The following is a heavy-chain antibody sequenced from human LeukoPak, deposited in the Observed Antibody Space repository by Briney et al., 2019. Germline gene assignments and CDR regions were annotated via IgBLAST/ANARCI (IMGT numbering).Heavy chain of an antibody. CDR1: GFTLSRYS. CDR3: ARERITGTIDAFDI. V-gene: IGHV3-48*01. CDR2: ISSSSSTI. D-gene: IGHD1-20*01. J-gene: IGHJ3*02. Sequence: GGSLRLSCAASGFTLSRYSMNWVRQAPGKGLEWVSYISSSSSTIYYADSVKGRFTISRDNAKNSLYLQMNSLRAEDTAVYYCARERITGTIDAFDIWGQGTMVTVSS.